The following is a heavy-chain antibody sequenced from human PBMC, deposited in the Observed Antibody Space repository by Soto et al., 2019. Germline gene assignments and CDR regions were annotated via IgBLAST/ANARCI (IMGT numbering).Heavy chain of an antibody. CDR1: GGTFSSYA. Sequence: QAQLVQSGAEVKKPGSSVKVSCKASGGTFSSYAISWVRQAPGQGLEWMGGIIPISGTANYAQKFQGRVTSTADESTSTAYLELSSLRSEDTAVYYCARSQGSSTSLEIYYYYYYGMDVWGQGTTVTVSS. D-gene: IGHD2-2*01. J-gene: IGHJ6*02. V-gene: IGHV1-69*01. CDR2: IIPISGTA. CDR3: ARSQGSSTSLEIYYYYYYGMDV.